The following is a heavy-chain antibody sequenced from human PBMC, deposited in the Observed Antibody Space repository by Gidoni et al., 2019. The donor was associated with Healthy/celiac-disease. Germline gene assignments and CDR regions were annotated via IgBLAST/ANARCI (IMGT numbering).Heavy chain of an antibody. CDR3: ARNPDFWSGYYSPAGGMDV. D-gene: IGHD3-3*01. V-gene: IGHV3-53*01. J-gene: IGHJ6*02. CDR2: IYSGGST. CDR1: GFTATSNY. Sequence: EVQLVESGGGLIQPGGSLSLSCAASGFTATSNYMRWVRQAPGKGLEWVSVIYSGGSTYYADSVKGRFTISRDNSKNTLYLQMNSLRAEDTAVYYCARNPDFWSGYYSPAGGMDVWGQGTTVTVSS.